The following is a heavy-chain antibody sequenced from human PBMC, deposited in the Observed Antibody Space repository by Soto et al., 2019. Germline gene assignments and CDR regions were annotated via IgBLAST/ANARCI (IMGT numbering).Heavy chain of an antibody. CDR1: GYNFANYW. Sequence: PGESLKISCKGSGYNFANYWIAWVRQMPGKGLDWMGIIHPHDSDVRYSPSFQGQVTISADKSINTAYLQWRSLKASDTAMYDCARIQRVSAATPDYYYGMDVWGQGTTVTVSS. CDR2: IHPHDSDV. D-gene: IGHD2-15*01. J-gene: IGHJ6*02. CDR3: ARIQRVSAATPDYYYGMDV. V-gene: IGHV5-51*01.